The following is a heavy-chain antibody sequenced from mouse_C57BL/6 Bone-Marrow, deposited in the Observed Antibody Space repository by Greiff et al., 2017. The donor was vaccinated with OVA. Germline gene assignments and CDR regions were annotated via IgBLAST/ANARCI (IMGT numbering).Heavy chain of an antibody. Sequence: VQLQQSGPVLVKPGASVKMSCKASGYTFTDYYMNWVKQSHGKSLEWIGVINPYNGGTSYNQKFKGKATLTVDKSSSTAYMELNSLTSEDSAVYYCARGPYRGYAMDYWGQGTSVTVSS. D-gene: IGHD2-14*01. J-gene: IGHJ4*01. CDR1: GYTFTDYY. V-gene: IGHV1-19*01. CDR2: INPYNGGT. CDR3: ARGPYRGYAMDY.